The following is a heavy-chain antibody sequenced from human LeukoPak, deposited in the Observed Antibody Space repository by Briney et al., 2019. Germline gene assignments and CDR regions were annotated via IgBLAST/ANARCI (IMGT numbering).Heavy chain of an antibody. CDR2: ISYDGSNK. CDR3: AKGEFLHPNWNDGGHDFDY. Sequence: GGSLRLSCAASGFTFSSYGMHWVRQAPGKGLEWVAVISYDGSNKYYADPVKGRFTISRDNSKNTLYLQMNSLRAEDTAVYYCAKGEFLHPNWNDGGHDFDYWGQGTLVTVSS. J-gene: IGHJ4*02. CDR1: GFTFSSYG. D-gene: IGHD1-1*01. V-gene: IGHV3-30*18.